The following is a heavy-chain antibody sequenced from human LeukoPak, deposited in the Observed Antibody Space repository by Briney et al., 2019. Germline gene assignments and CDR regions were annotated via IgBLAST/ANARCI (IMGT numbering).Heavy chain of an antibody. V-gene: IGHV1-69*05. Sequence: ASVKVSCKASGGTFSSYAISWVRQAPGQGLEWMGGIIPIFGTANYAQKFQGRVTITTDESTSTAYMELSSLRSEDTAVYYCASQNKYVVPAASFDYWGQGTLVTVSS. J-gene: IGHJ4*02. D-gene: IGHD2-2*01. CDR3: ASQNKYVVPAASFDY. CDR2: IIPIFGTA. CDR1: GGTFSSYA.